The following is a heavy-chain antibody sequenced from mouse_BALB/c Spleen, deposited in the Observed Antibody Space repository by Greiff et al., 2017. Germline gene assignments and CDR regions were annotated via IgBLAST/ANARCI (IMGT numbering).Heavy chain of an antibody. CDR3: ARHSSGYRWFAY. D-gene: IGHD3-1*01. V-gene: IGHV1-63*02. CDR2: IYPGGGYT. CDR1: GYTFTNYW. Sequence: QVQLQQSGAELVRPGTSVKISCKASGYTFTNYWLGWVKQRPGHGLEWIGDIYPGGGYTNYNEKFKGKATLTADTSSSTAYMQLSSLTSEDSAVYFCARHSSGYRWFAYWGQGTLVTVSA. J-gene: IGHJ3*01.